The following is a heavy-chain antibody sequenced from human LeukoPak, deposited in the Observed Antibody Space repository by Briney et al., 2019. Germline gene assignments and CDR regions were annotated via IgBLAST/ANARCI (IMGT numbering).Heavy chain of an antibody. D-gene: IGHD6-6*01. J-gene: IGHJ5*02. CDR2: IYYSGST. Sequence: SETLSLTCAVSGGSISSSSYYWGWIRQPPGKGLEWIGSIYYSGSTYYNPSLKSRVTISVDTSKNQFSLKLSSVTAADTAVCYCARQTKSIAARRNWFDPWGQGTLVTVSS. CDR3: ARQTKSIAARRNWFDP. CDR1: GGSISSSSYY. V-gene: IGHV4-39*01.